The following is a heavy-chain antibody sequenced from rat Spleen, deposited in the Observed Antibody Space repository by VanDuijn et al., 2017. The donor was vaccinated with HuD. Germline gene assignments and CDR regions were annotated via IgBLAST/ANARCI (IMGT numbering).Heavy chain of an antibody. Sequence: EVQLQESGPGLVKPSQSLSLTCSVTGHSITSTYRWNWIRKFPGNKLEWMGYINSAGNTNYNPSLKSRVSITRDTSKNQFFLQVNSVTTEDTATYYCARSAILRIVRDVMDAWGQGTSVTVSS. CDR2: INSAGNT. V-gene: IGHV3-3*01. D-gene: IGHD1-6*01. CDR3: ARSAILRIVRDVMDA. J-gene: IGHJ4*01. CDR1: GHSITSTYR.